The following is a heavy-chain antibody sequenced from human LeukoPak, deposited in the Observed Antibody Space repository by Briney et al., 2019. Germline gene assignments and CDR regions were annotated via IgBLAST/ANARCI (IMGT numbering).Heavy chain of an antibody. CDR1: GGSISSYY. CDR3: ARGLGGSASYPDAFDI. D-gene: IGHD3-10*01. V-gene: IGHV4-59*01. CDR2: IYYSGSS. J-gene: IGHJ3*02. Sequence: SETLSLTCTVSGGSISSYYWSWIRQPPGKGLEWIGYIYYSGSSNYNPSLRSRVTISVDTSNNQFSLKLSSVAAADTAVYYCARGLGGSASYPDAFDIWGRGTMVTISS.